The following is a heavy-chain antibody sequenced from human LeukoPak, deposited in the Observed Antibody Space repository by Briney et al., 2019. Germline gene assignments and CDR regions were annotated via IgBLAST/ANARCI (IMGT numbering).Heavy chain of an antibody. CDR3: AKDHRRYAPLNYYYYGMDV. CDR1: GFTFSSYA. V-gene: IGHV3-23*01. CDR2: ISGSGGST. J-gene: IGHJ6*02. D-gene: IGHD5-12*01. Sequence: PGGSLRLSCAASGFTFSSYAMSWVRQAPGKGLEWVSAISGSGGSTYYADSVKGRFTISRDNSKNTLYLQMNSLRAEDTAVYYCAKDHRRYAPLNYYYYGMDVWGQGTTVTVSS.